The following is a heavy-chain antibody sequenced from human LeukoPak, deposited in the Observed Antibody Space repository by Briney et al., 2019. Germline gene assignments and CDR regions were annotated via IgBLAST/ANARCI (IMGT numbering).Heavy chain of an antibody. V-gene: IGHV4-4*07. D-gene: IGHD3-3*01. CDR2: IYISGST. CDR3: ARVISDFWSGSTHYFDY. Sequence: KPSETLSLTCTVSGGSISSYYWSWIRQPAGKGLEWIGRIYISGSTNYNPSLKSRVTMSVDTSKNQFSLKLSFVTAADTAVYYCARVISDFWSGSTHYFDYWGQGTLVTVSS. J-gene: IGHJ4*02. CDR1: GGSISSYY.